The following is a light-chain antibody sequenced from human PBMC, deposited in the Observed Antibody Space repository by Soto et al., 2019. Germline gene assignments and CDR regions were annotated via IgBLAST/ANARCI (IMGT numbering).Light chain of an antibody. J-gene: IGKJ1*01. Sequence: EIVMTQSPATLSVSPGERATLSCRASQSVSSNLAWYQQKPGQAPRLLIYGASTRATGIPARFSGSGSGTEFTLTISSLQSEDFATYYCLQDYNYPPWTFGQGTKVDIK. CDR2: GAS. CDR1: QSVSSN. V-gene: IGKV3-15*01. CDR3: LQDYNYPPWT.